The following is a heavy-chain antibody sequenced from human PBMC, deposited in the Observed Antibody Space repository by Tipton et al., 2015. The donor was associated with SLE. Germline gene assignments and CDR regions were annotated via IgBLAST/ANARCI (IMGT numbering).Heavy chain of an antibody. J-gene: IGHJ4*02. CDR2: INHSGST. CDR3: ATPGYCSGGSCYPALGY. V-gene: IGHV4-34*01. D-gene: IGHD2-15*01. Sequence: TLSLTCAVYGGSFRGYYWSWIRQPPGKGLEWIGEINHSGSTNYNPSLKSRVIISVDTSKNHFSLKQSSVTAADTAVYYCATPGYCSGGSCYPALGYCGQGTLVTVCS. CDR1: GGSFRGYY.